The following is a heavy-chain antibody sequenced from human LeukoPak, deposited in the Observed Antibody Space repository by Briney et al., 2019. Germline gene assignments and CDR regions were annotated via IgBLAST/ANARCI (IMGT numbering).Heavy chain of an antibody. J-gene: IGHJ4*02. V-gene: IGHV4-59*01. D-gene: IGHD2-21*01. CDR1: GGSISSYY. CDR2: FYYSGST. CDR3: ARVKTYCGGDCYSEDLSDY. Sequence: SETLSLTCTVSGGSISSYYWRWIRQPPGKGLEWRGYFYYSGSTNYNTSLKSRVTISVDTSKNQFSLKLSSVTAADTAVYYCARVKTYCGGDCYSEDLSDYWGQGTLVTVSS.